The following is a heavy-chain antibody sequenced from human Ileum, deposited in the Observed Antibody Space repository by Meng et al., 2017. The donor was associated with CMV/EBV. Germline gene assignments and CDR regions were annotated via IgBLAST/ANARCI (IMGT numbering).Heavy chain of an antibody. J-gene: IGHJ5*02. CDR2: IYPIGNI. CDR1: GVSISSLRHF. CDR3: AREVIVGDPFAP. D-gene: IGHD2-21*02. Sequence: QRQLQASGARSVKPSESLSLPCAVSGVSISSLRHFWGWIRPSQGKGLEWIGSIYPIGNIYYNPSLKSRVTISLDTSKNQFSLRLTSVTAADTAVYYCAREVIVGDPFAPWGQGTLVTVSS. V-gene: IGHV4-39*07.